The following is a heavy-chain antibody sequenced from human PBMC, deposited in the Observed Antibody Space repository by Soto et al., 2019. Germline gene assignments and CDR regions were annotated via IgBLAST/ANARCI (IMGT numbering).Heavy chain of an antibody. CDR3: AGPGYSSQDY. Sequence: PGGSLRLSCAASGFPFSSFALSWVRQAPGKGLEWVSAISGSADGTDYANSVKGRFTISRDNSKNTLYLQMNSLRVEDTAVYYCAGPGYSSQDYWGQGTLVNVSS. V-gene: IGHV3-23*01. J-gene: IGHJ4*02. CDR1: GFPFSSFA. D-gene: IGHD5-18*01. CDR2: ISGSADGT.